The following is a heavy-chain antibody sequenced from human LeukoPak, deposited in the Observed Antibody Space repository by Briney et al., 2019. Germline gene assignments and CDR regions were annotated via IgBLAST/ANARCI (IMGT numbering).Heavy chain of an antibody. CDR1: GFTFRNYN. Sequence: GGSLRLSCAASGFTFRNYNMNWVRQPPGKGLEWVSYISSSSGTIHYADSVKGRFTISRDNAKSSLYLQMNSLRVEDTAVYYCARDFLEDTKWGQGTLVTVSS. CDR3: ARDFLEDTK. D-gene: IGHD2-15*01. CDR2: ISSSSGTI. V-gene: IGHV3-48*01. J-gene: IGHJ4*02.